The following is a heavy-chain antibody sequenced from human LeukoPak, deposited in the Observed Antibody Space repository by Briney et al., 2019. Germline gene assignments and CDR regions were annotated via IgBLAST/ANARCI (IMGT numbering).Heavy chain of an antibody. J-gene: IGHJ4*02. V-gene: IGHV3-48*03. CDR1: GFTFSSYE. Sequence: PGGSLRLSSAPSGFTFSSYEINWVRQAPGKGLEWVSYISNSGSTICYADSVKGRFTISRDNAKNSLYLQMNSLRAEDTAVYYCARRGYYFDYWGQGTLVTVSS. CDR2: ISNSGSTI. CDR3: ARRGYYFDY.